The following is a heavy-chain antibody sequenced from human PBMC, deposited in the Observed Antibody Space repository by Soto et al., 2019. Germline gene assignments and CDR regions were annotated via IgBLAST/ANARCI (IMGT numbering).Heavy chain of an antibody. CDR2: ISYDGSSK. CDR3: AKDSGYYGGDNYGYFDY. CDR1: GFTFSTYG. Sequence: PGGSLRLSCAASGFTFSTYGMHWVRQAPGKGLEWVAVISYDGSSKYYADSVKGRFAISRDNSENTLYLQMNSLRAEDTAVYYCAKDSGYYGGDNYGYFDYWGQGTLVTVSS. V-gene: IGHV3-30*18. D-gene: IGHD5-18*01. J-gene: IGHJ4*02.